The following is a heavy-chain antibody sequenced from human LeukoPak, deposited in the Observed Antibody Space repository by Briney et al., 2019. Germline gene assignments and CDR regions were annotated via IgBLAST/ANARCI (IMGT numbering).Heavy chain of an antibody. J-gene: IGHJ4*02. CDR1: GYTFTNYG. CDR2: ISAYNGDT. D-gene: IGHD5-12*01. CDR3: AKPRSAQYGAYGAFDY. Sequence: ASVKVSCKASGYTFTNYGISWMRQAPGQGLEWMGWISAYNGDTNYAQKFQGRVTMTTVTSTSTAYMELRSLRSDDTAVYYCAKPRSAQYGAYGAFDYWGQGTLVTVSS. V-gene: IGHV1-18*01.